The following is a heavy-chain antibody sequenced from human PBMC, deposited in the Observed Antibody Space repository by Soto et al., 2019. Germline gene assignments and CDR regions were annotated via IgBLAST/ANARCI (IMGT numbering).Heavy chain of an antibody. Sequence: PGGSLRLSCAAPGFTFSNYAMHWVRQAPGKGLEWVAVISYDEINKYYADSVKGRFTISRDNSKNTLSLQMNTLRAEDTAVYYCATFLLVGSFDIWGQGTMVTVSS. J-gene: IGHJ3*02. CDR1: GFTFSNYA. CDR3: ATFLLVGSFDI. V-gene: IGHV3-30-3*01. CDR2: ISYDEINK. D-gene: IGHD1-26*01.